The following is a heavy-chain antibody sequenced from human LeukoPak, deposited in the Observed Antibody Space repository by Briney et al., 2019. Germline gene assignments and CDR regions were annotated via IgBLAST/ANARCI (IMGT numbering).Heavy chain of an antibody. D-gene: IGHD4-23*01. CDR2: VYDIGST. V-gene: IGHV4-59*11. J-gene: IGHJ3*02. Sequence: PSETLSLTCTVSGGSIGSHYWTWIRQTPGKGLEWIGYVYDIGSTNYNPSLKSRVTISVDTSKNQFSLKLSSVTAADTAVYYCARRLAVVDAFDIWGQGTVVTVSS. CDR1: GGSIGSHY. CDR3: ARRLAVVDAFDI.